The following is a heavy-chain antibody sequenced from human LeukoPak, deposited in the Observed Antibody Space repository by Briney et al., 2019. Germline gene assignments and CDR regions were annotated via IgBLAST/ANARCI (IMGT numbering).Heavy chain of an antibody. CDR1: GGSISSYY. CDR2: IYYSGST. J-gene: IGHJ4*02. CDR3: ARAIDFWSGYYSYFDY. Sequence: SETLSLTCTVSGGSISSYYWSWIRQPPGKGLEWIGYIYYSGSTNYNPSLKSRVTISVDTSKNQFSLKLSSVTAADTAVYYCARAIDFWSGYYSYFDYWGQGTLVTVSS. V-gene: IGHV4-59*01. D-gene: IGHD3-3*01.